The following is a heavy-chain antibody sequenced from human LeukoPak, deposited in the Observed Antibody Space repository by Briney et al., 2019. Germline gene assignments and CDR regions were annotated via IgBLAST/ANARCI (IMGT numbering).Heavy chain of an antibody. CDR2: IVVGSGNT. CDR1: GFTFTSSA. CDR3: AADFQSGYYFDY. Sequence: SVKVSCKASGFTFTSSAMQWVRQARGQRLEWIGWIVVGSGNTNYAQKFQERVTITRDMSTSAAYMELSSLRSEDTAVYYCAADFQSGYYFDYWGQGTLVTVSS. J-gene: IGHJ4*02. V-gene: IGHV1-58*02. D-gene: IGHD3-10*01.